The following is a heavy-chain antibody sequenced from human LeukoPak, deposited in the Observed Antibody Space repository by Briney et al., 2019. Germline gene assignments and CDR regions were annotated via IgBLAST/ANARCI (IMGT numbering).Heavy chain of an antibody. V-gene: IGHV4-59*01. D-gene: IGHD6-13*01. CDR1: GGSINSYY. J-gene: IGHJ4*02. CDR2: IYYSGST. CDR3: ARGVVAAAGRTFDF. Sequence: SETLSLTCTVSGGSINSYYWSWIRQPPGKGLEWIGYIYYSGSTNYNPSLRSRVTISLDTSKNQSSLKLSSVTAADTAIYYCARGVVAAAGRTFDFWGQGTLVTVSS.